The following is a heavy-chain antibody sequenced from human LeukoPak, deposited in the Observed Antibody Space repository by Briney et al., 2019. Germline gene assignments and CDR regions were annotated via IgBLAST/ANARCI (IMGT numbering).Heavy chain of an antibody. V-gene: IGHV5-51*01. D-gene: IGHD3-9*01. CDR3: ARGAYDILTGFGDAFDI. J-gene: IGHJ3*02. Sequence: HGESLKISCKGSGYSFTSYWIGWVRQMPGKGLKWMGIIYPGDSDTRYSLSFQGQVTISADKSISTAYLQWSSLKASDTAMFYCARGAYDILTGFGDAFDIWGQGTMVTVSS. CDR2: IYPGDSDT. CDR1: GYSFTSYW.